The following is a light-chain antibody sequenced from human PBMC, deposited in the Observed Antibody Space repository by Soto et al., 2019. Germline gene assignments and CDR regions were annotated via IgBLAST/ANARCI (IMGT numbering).Light chain of an antibody. CDR1: QDISNY. CDR3: QKYNGAPFT. V-gene: IGKV1-27*01. J-gene: IGKJ3*01. Sequence: DIQMTQSPSSLSASIGDRVTITCRPSQDISNYLVWYQQKPGRIPTLLIYAASTLQSGVPSRFSGSKSGTDFTLTISGLQPEDVATYYCQKYNGAPFTFGPGTEVDIK. CDR2: AAS.